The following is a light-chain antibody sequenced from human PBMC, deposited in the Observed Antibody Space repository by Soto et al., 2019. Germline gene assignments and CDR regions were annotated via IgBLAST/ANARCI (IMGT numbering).Light chain of an antibody. CDR3: SSYAGSNNWGV. CDR2: GNN. CDR1: SSNIGAGYD. Sequence: SALTQPPSVSGAPGQRVTISCTGSSSNIGAGYDVHWYQQLPGTAPKLLIYGNNNRPSGVPDRFSGSKSGTSASLAITGLQAEDEADYYCSSYAGSNNWGVFGTGTKVTVL. J-gene: IGLJ1*01. V-gene: IGLV1-40*01.